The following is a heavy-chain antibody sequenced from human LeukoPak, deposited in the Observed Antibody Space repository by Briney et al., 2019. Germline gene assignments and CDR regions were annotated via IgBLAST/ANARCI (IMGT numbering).Heavy chain of an antibody. V-gene: IGHV3-23*01. D-gene: IGHD2-8*01. Sequence: PGGSLRLSCAASGFTFSNHVMIWVRQAPGKGLEWVSGITASGDSTYYADSVEGRFTMSRDNSKNTLYLQMNSLRAEDTAVYYCAKGGGVPDYYYYYYMDVWGKGTTVTISS. J-gene: IGHJ6*03. CDR1: GFTFSNHV. CDR2: ITASGDST. CDR3: AKGGGVPDYYYYYYMDV.